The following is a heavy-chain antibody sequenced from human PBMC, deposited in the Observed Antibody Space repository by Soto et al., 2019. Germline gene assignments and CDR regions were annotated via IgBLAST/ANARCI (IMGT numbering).Heavy chain of an antibody. D-gene: IGHD3-10*01. V-gene: IGHV4-34*01. CDR1: GGSFSGYY. CDR2: INHSGST. Sequence: SETLSLTCAVYGGSFSGYYWSWIRQPPGKGLEWIGEINHSGSTNYNPSLKSRVTISVDTSKNQFSLKLSSVTAADTAVYYCTTQGFGGLHGLVDVWGQGTTVT. CDR3: TTQGFGGLHGLVDV. J-gene: IGHJ6*02.